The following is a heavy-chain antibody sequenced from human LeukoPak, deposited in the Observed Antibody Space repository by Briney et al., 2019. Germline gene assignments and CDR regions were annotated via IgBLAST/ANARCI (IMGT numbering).Heavy chain of an antibody. CDR3: ARDTTAAIDY. CDR1: GFTFSTYS. D-gene: IGHD2-2*01. V-gene: IGHV3-48*02. Sequence: PGGSLRLSCAASGFTFSTYSMNWGRQAPGKGLGWVSYIISRMITRYYADSVKGRFTISIDNAKNSLFLHMNSLRDEDTAVYYYARDTTAAIDYWGQGTLVTVSS. J-gene: IGHJ4*02. CDR2: IISRMITR.